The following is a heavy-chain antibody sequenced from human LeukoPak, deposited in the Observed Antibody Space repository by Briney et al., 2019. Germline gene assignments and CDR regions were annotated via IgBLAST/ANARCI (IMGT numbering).Heavy chain of an antibody. V-gene: IGHV5-51*03. D-gene: IGHD3-22*01. CDR3: ARPRYYYDSSGPSFWYFDL. J-gene: IGHJ2*01. CDR2: IYPGDSDT. Sequence: GESLKISCTGSGYSFTSYWIGWVRQMPGKGLEWMGSIYPGDSDTRYSPSFQGQVTISADKSISTAYLQWSSLKASDTAMYYCARPRYYYDSSGPSFWYFDLWGRGTLVTVSS. CDR1: GYSFTSYW.